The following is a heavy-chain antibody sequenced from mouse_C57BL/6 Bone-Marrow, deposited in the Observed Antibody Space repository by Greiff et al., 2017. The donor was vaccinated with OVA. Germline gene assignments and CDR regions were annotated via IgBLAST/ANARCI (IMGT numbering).Heavy chain of an antibody. D-gene: IGHD2-10*01. V-gene: IGHV2-9-1*01. J-gene: IGHJ3*01. CDR2: IWTGGGT. CDR1: GFSLTSYA. Sequence: VQLVESGPGLVAPSQSLSITCTVSGFSLTSYAISWVRQPPGKGLEWLGVIWTGGGTTYNSALKSRLSISKDNSKSQVFLKMNSLQTDDTARYYCGRNLLLFAYWGQGTLVTVSA. CDR3: GRNLLLFAY.